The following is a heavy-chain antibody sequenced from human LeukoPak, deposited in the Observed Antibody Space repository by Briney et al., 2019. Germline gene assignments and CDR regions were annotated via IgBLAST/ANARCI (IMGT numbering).Heavy chain of an antibody. CDR3: GRAHGRGYYYYGMDV. J-gene: IGHJ6*02. CDR2: ISGSGGST. V-gene: IGHV3-23*01. CDR1: GFTFSSYA. Sequence: GGSLRLSCAASGFTFSSYAMSWVRQAPGKGLEWVSAISGSGGSTYYADSVKGRFTIYRDNSKNTLYLQMNSLRAEDTAVYYCGRAHGRGYYYYGMDVWGQGTTVTVSS. D-gene: IGHD1-26*01.